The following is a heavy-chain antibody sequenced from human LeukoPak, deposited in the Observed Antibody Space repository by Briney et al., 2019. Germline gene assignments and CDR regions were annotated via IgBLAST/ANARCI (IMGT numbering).Heavy chain of an antibody. D-gene: IGHD5-12*01. J-gene: IGHJ3*02. CDR3: ARDRAYGGYDAFDM. Sequence: GGSLRLSCAASGITFTNYAMNWVRQAPGKGLEWVALISHDGNNKEYADSVKGRFSISRDNSKNMLYLQMNSLRTEDTAVYYCARDRAYGGYDAFDMWGQGTMVTVSS. CDR2: ISHDGNNK. CDR1: GITFTNYA. V-gene: IGHV3-30*04.